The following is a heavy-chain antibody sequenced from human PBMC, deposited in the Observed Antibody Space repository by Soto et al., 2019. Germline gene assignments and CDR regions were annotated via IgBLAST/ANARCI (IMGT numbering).Heavy chain of an antibody. Sequence: SETLSLTCTVSGGSISSGGYYWSWIRQHPGKGLEWIGYIYYSGSTYYNPSLKSRVTISVDTSKNQFSLKLSSVTAADTAVYYCARGSYDYVWGSPTAAFDIWGPGTMVTVSS. J-gene: IGHJ3*02. CDR2: IYYSGST. V-gene: IGHV4-31*03. CDR1: GGSISSGGYY. D-gene: IGHD3-16*01. CDR3: ARGSYDYVWGSPTAAFDI.